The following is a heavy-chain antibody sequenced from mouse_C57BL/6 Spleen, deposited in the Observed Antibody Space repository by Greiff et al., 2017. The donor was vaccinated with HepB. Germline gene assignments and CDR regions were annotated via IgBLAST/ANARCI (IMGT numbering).Heavy chain of an antibody. CDR3: ASTNWDGEYYAMDY. J-gene: IGHJ4*01. D-gene: IGHD4-1*01. Sequence: EVQLQQSGPELVKPGASVKISCKASGYTFTDYYMNWVKQSHGKSLEWIGDINPNNGGTSYNQKFKGKATLTVDKSSSTAYMELRSLTSEDSAVYYCASTNWDGEYYAMDYWGQGTSVTVSS. CDR1: GYTFTDYY. CDR2: INPNNGGT. V-gene: IGHV1-26*01.